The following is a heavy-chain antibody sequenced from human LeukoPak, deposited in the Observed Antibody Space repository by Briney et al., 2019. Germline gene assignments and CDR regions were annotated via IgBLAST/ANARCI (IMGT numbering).Heavy chain of an antibody. J-gene: IGHJ4*02. CDR1: GFTFSSYA. D-gene: IGHD4-11*01. V-gene: IGHV3-23*01. CDR3: AKDLQRTTITSTSFDY. CDR2: ISGSGGNT. Sequence: PGGSLRLSCAASGFTFSSYAMSWVRQAPGKGLEWVSGISGSGGNTNFADSVKGRFTISRDNSNNTLYLQMNSLRAEDTAVYYCAKDLQRTTITSTSFDYWGQGTLVTVSS.